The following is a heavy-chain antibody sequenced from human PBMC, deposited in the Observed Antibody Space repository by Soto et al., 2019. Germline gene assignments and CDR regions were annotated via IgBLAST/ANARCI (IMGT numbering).Heavy chain of an antibody. Sequence: SEKVSCKASGSTFSSYAIRWVRQAPGQGLEWMGGIIPIFGTANYAQKFQGRVTITADESTSTAYMELSSLRSEDTAVYYCASGPKDSSGYYYVYWGQGTLVTVSS. CDR3: ASGPKDSSGYYYVY. V-gene: IGHV1-69*13. CDR2: IIPIFGTA. D-gene: IGHD3-22*01. J-gene: IGHJ4*02. CDR1: GSTFSSYA.